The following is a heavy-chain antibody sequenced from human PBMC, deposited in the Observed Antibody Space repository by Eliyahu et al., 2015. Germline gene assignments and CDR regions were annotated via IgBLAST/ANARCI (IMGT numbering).Heavy chain of an antibody. J-gene: IGHJ6*03. CDR3: ARVSSSSWYMDV. V-gene: IGHV3-21*01. CDR1: GFPFSSYS. CDR2: ISSSSSYI. D-gene: IGHD6-6*01. Sequence: EVQLVESGGGLVKPGGSLRXSCAASGFPFSSYSMNWVRQAPGKGLEWVSSISSSSSYIYYADSVKGRFTISRDNAKNSLYLQMNSLRAEDTAVYYCARVSSSSWYMDVWGKGTTVTVSS.